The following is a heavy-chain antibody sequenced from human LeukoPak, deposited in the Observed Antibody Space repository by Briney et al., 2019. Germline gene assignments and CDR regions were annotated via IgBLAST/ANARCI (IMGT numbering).Heavy chain of an antibody. CDR2: ISGSGGST. Sequence: GGSLRLSCAASGFTFYSYAMTWVRQAPGKGLEWVSAISGSGGSTYYADSVKGRFTISRDNFKNTLYLQMSSLRAEDTALYYCAKYNSDWYDDYWGQGTLVTVSS. CDR3: AKYNSDWYDDY. D-gene: IGHD6-19*01. CDR1: GFTFYSYA. V-gene: IGHV3-23*01. J-gene: IGHJ4*02.